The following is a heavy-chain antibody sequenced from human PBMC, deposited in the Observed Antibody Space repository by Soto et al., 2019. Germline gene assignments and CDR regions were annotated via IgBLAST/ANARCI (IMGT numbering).Heavy chain of an antibody. D-gene: IGHD6-13*01. Sequence: WGSLRLSCAASGFTFSSYAMNWVRQAPGKGLEWVSVISGSGDSTYYADSVKGRFTISRDNSKNTLYLQMNSLRAEDTAVYYCARRGPGTYFDYWGQGTLVTVSS. CDR3: ARRGPGTYFDY. V-gene: IGHV3-23*01. CDR1: GFTFSSYA. J-gene: IGHJ4*02. CDR2: ISGSGDST.